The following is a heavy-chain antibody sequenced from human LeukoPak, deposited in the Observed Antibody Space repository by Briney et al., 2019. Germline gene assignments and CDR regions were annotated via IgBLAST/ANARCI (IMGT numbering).Heavy chain of an antibody. D-gene: IGHD6-13*01. J-gene: IGHJ5*02. CDR1: GGSISSSSYY. CDR2: IYYSGST. Sequence: SETLSLTCTVSGGSISSSSYYWGWIRQPPGKGLEWIGSIYYSGSTYYNPSLKSRVTISVDTSKNQFSLKLSSVTAADTAVYYCARQRWSSSLPLSWFDPWGQGTLVTVSS. V-gene: IGHV4-39*01. CDR3: ARQRWSSSLPLSWFDP.